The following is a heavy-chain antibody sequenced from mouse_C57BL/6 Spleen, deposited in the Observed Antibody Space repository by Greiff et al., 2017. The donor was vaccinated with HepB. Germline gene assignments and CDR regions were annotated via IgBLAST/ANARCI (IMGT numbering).Heavy chain of an antibody. V-gene: IGHV1-82*01. J-gene: IGHJ2*01. CDR2: IYPGDGDT. CDR1: GYAFSSSW. Sequence: VQVVESGPELVKPGASVKISCKASGYAFSSSWMNWVKQRPGKGLEWIGRIYPGDGDTNYNGKFKGKATLTADKSSSTAYMQLSSLTSEDSAVYFCARRGTVVDFDYWGQGTTLTVSS. D-gene: IGHD1-1*01. CDR3: ARRGTVVDFDY.